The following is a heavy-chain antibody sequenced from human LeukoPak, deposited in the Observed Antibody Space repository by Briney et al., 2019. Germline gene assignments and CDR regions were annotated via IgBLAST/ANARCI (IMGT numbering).Heavy chain of an antibody. Sequence: PGGSLRLSCAASGFAFSTDWMTWVRQAPGKGLEWVADIKQDGSEKYYVDSVKGRFTISRDNAKNSLYLEMSSLRAEDTAVYYCARDRMATIGGIDYWGQGILVTVSS. CDR1: GFAFSTDW. CDR3: ARDRMATIGGIDY. D-gene: IGHD5-24*01. J-gene: IGHJ4*02. V-gene: IGHV3-7*05. CDR2: IKQDGSEK.